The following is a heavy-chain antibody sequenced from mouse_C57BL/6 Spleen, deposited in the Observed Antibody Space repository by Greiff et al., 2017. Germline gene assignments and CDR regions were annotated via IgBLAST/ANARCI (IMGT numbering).Heavy chain of an antibody. J-gene: IGHJ3*01. V-gene: IGHV7-3*01. CDR2: IRNKANGYTT. CDR1: GFTFTDYY. CDR3: ARGCDYDWFAY. D-gene: IGHD2-4*01. Sequence: EVMLVESGGGLVQPGGSLSLSCAASGFTFTDYYMSWVRQPPGKALEWLGFIRNKANGYTTEYSASVKGRFTISRDNSQSILYLQMDALGAEDSATYDCARGCDYDWFAYWGQGTLVTVSA.